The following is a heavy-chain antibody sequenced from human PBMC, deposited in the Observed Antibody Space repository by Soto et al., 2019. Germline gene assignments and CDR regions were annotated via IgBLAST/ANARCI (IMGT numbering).Heavy chain of an antibody. V-gene: IGHV4-39*01. Sequence: SESLSLTCTVSGGSISSSSYYWGWIRQPPGKGLEWIGSIYYSGSTYYNPSLKSRVTISVDTSKNQFSLKLSSVTAADTAVYYCARTPYSAYSGYDLGVDYWGQGTLVTVSS. CDR3: ARTPYSAYSGYDLGVDY. J-gene: IGHJ4*02. CDR1: GGSISSSSYY. CDR2: IYYSGST. D-gene: IGHD5-12*01.